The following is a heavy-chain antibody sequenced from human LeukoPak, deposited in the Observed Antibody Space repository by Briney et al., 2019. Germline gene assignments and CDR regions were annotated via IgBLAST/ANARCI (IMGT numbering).Heavy chain of an antibody. CDR3: ARDRYYDSSGDRSGWFDP. Sequence: SETLSLTCTVSGGSISSYYWSWIRQPPGKGLEWIGYIYYSGSTNYNPSLKSRVTISVDTSKNQFSLKLSSATAADTAVYYCARDRYYDSSGDRSGWFDPWGQGTLVTVSS. CDR1: GGSISSYY. CDR2: IYYSGST. D-gene: IGHD3-22*01. J-gene: IGHJ5*02. V-gene: IGHV4-59*01.